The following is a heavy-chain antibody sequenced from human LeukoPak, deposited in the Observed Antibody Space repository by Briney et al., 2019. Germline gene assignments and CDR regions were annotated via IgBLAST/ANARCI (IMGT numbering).Heavy chain of an antibody. CDR3: ARGSATRDYGDYSWGYYYYGMDV. Sequence: SEPLSLTCSVSGGSISTYYWRWIRQPPRKGLEYIGYVYYTGSTNYSPSLKSRVTLSLDTSKDQSSRQLSSVTAADTAVYYCARGSATRDYGDYSWGYYYYGMDVWGQGTTVTVSS. CDR2: VYYTGST. J-gene: IGHJ6*02. V-gene: IGHV4-59*12. D-gene: IGHD4-17*01. CDR1: GGSISTYY.